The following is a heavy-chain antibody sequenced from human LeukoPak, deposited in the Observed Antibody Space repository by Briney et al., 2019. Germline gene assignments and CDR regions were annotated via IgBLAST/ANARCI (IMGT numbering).Heavy chain of an antibody. V-gene: IGHV4-34*01. Sequence: SETLSLTCAVYGGSFSGYYWSWIRQPPGKGLEWIGEINHSGSTNYNPSLKSRVTISVDTSKNQFSLKLSSVTAADTAVYYCARQNLWSGELFYAFDIWGQGTMVTVSS. J-gene: IGHJ3*02. CDR1: GGSFSGYY. D-gene: IGHD3-10*01. CDR3: ARQNLWSGELFYAFDI. CDR2: INHSGST.